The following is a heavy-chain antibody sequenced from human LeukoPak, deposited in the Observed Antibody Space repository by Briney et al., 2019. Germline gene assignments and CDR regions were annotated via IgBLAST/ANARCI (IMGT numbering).Heavy chain of an antibody. CDR2: MSSSDDGR. J-gene: IGHJ4*02. CDR3: AKGRRAGSYDY. CDR1: GFSFSSYA. D-gene: IGHD3-10*01. Sequence: GGSLRLSCATSGFSFSSYAMSWVRQAPGKGLEWVSAMSSSDDGRYYAASVRGRFTISRDTSRSTLYLQMNSLRAEDAAVYYCAKGRRAGSYDYWGQGTLVTVSS. V-gene: IGHV3-23*01.